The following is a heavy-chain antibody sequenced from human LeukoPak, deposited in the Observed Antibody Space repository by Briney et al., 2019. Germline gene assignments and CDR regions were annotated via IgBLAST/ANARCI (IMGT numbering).Heavy chain of an antibody. J-gene: IGHJ6*02. CDR2: IYYSGST. CDR1: GGSISSGGYY. V-gene: IGHV4-31*03. D-gene: IGHD2-21*01. Sequence: PSETLSLTCTVSGGSISSGGYYWSWIRQHPGKGLEWIGYIYYSGSTYYNPSLKSRVTISVDTSKNQFSLKLSSVTAADTAVYYCARHMAPPAYGMDVWGQGTTVTVSS. CDR3: ARHMAPPAYGMDV.